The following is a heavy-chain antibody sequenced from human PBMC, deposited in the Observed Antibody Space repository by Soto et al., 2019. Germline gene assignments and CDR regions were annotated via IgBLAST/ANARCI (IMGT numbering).Heavy chain of an antibody. D-gene: IGHD2-2*01. Sequence: SGPTLVNHTETLTLTCTVSGFSLSNARMGVSWIRQPPGKALEWLAHIFSNDEKSYSTSLKSRLTISKDTSKSQVVLTMTNMDPVDTATYYCARIRSGVPAADWYYFDYWGQGTLVTVSS. CDR3: ARIRSGVPAADWYYFDY. CDR2: IFSNDEK. CDR1: GFSLSNARMG. V-gene: IGHV2-26*01. J-gene: IGHJ4*02.